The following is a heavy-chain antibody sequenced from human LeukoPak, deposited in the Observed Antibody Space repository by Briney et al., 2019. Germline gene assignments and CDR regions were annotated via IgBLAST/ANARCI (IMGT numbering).Heavy chain of an antibody. CDR1: GFTSSNAW. Sequence: PGGSLRLSCAASGFTSSNAWMSWVRQAPGKGLEWVGRIKSKTDGGTTDYAAPVKGRFTISRDDSKNTLYLQMNSLKTEDTAVYYCTTVSYCGGDCYSFDYWGQGTLVTVSS. V-gene: IGHV3-15*01. D-gene: IGHD2-21*02. CDR2: IKSKTDGGTT. CDR3: TTVSYCGGDCYSFDY. J-gene: IGHJ4*02.